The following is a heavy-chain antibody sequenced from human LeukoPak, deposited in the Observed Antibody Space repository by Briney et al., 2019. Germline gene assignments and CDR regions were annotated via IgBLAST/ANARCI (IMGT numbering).Heavy chain of an antibody. Sequence: TNYNPSLKSRVTISVDTSKNQFSLKLSSVTAADTAVYYCARGLFLGYCSGGSCYSFNWFDPWGQGTLVTVSS. V-gene: IGHV4-59*09. J-gene: IGHJ5*02. CDR2: T. CDR3: ARGLFLGYCSGGSCYSFNWFDP. D-gene: IGHD2-15*01.